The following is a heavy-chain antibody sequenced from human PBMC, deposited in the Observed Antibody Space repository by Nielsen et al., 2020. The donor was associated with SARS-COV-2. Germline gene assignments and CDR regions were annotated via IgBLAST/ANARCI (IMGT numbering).Heavy chain of an antibody. D-gene: IGHD1/OR15-1a*01. CDR2: ISAYNGNT. CDR3: ARDQREYNWNNGDY. J-gene: IGHJ4*02. CDR1: GYTFTSYY. Sequence: ASVKVSCKASGYTFTSYYMHWVRQAPGQGLEWMGWISAYNGNTNYAQKLQGRVTMTTDTSTSTAYMELRSLRSDDTAVYYCARDQREYNWNNGDYWGQGTLVTVSS. V-gene: IGHV1-18*04.